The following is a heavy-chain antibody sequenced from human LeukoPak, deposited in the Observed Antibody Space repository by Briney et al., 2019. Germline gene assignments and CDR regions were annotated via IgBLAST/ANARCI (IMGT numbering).Heavy chain of an antibody. J-gene: IGHJ4*02. CDR3: ARTVSHPQYYFGTGKFHTAN. CDR1: GFIFNKYW. CDR2: IEQDGNEK. Sequence: GGSLRLSCTASGFIFNKYWMTWVRQAPGKGLEWVANIEQDGNEKYYVDSVKGRFTISRDNAKDSLYLQMNSLGAEDTAVYYCARTVSHPQYYFGTGKFHTANWGQGTLVTVSS. V-gene: IGHV3-7*01. D-gene: IGHD3-10*01.